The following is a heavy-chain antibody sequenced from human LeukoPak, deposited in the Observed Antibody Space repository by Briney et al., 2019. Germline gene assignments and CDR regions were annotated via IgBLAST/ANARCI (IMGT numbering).Heavy chain of an antibody. CDR3: AKGPLGGLLIWADQHDAFDI. Sequence: GGSLRLSCAASGFTFSSYAMSWVRQAPGKGLEWVSTISGSGGSTYYADSVKGRFTISRDNSKNTLYLQMNSLRAEDTAVYYCAKGPLGGLLIWADQHDAFDIWGQGTMVTVSS. J-gene: IGHJ3*02. V-gene: IGHV3-23*01. CDR2: ISGSGGST. CDR1: GFTFSSYA. D-gene: IGHD3-16*01.